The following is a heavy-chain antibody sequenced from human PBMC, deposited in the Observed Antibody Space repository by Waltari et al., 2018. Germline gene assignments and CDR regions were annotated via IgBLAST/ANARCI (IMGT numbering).Heavy chain of an antibody. D-gene: IGHD6-6*01. Sequence: QVQLQQWGAGLLKPSETLSLTCAVYGGSFSGYYWRWIRQPPGKGLEWIGEINHSGSTNYNPSLKSRVTISVDTSKNQFSLKLSSVTAADTAVYYCARGAARYSSSSAYYYGMDVWGQGTTVTVSS. CDR2: INHSGST. CDR3: ARGAARYSSSSAYYYGMDV. V-gene: IGHV4-34*01. J-gene: IGHJ6*02. CDR1: GGSFSGYY.